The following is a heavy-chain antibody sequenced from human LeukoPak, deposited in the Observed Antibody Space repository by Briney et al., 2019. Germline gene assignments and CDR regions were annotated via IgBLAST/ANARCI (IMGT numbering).Heavy chain of an antibody. CDR1: GFTFSSYA. J-gene: IGHJ4*02. Sequence: GGSLRLSCAASGFTFSSYAISWVRQAPGKGLEWVSGMSGSGDITSYADSVKGRFTISRDNSKNTLYLQMNSLRADDTAVYFCATNRGGADYWGQGTLVTVSS. CDR2: MSGSGDIT. V-gene: IGHV3-23*01. D-gene: IGHD1-14*01. CDR3: ATNRGGADY.